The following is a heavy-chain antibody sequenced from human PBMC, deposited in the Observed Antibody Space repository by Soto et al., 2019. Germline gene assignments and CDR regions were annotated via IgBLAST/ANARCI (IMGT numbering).Heavy chain of an antibody. CDR1: CGPIISGDYY. D-gene: IGHD3-22*01. V-gene: IGHV4-30-4*01. J-gene: IGHJ4*02. CDR3: ARVRAPYDSSGYYLDY. CDR2: IYYSGST. Sequence: SATLSLTCTVSCGPIISGDYYWSWIRQPPGKGLEWIGYIYYSGSTYYNPSLKSRVTISVDTSKNQFSLKLSSVTAADTAVYYCARVRAPYDSSGYYLDYWGQGALVTVSS.